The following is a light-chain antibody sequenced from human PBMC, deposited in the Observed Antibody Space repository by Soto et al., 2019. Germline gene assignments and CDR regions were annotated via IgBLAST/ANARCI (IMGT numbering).Light chain of an antibody. CDR3: LMYTNWPFS. J-gene: IGKJ5*01. Sequence: MTQFPAILSPSPGGGATLSCRAAQDVTTNFAWYQLRRGQPPRLLIYDISTRATGVPARFSGSGSGTEFTRTISGLQSAELALYFCLMYTNWPFSFCPGT. CDR1: QDVTTN. CDR2: DIS. V-gene: IGKV3-15*01.